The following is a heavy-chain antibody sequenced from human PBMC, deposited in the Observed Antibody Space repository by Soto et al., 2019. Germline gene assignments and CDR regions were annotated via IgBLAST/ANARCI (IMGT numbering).Heavy chain of an antibody. J-gene: IGHJ3*02. CDR3: ARGGEYSYGFNAFDI. CDR2: IYHSGST. CDR1: GGSIISSNW. V-gene: IGHV4-4*02. D-gene: IGHD5-18*01. Sequence: PSETLSLTCAVSGGSIISSNWWSWVRHPPGKGLEWIGEIYHSGSTNYNPSLKSRVTISVDKSKNQFSLKLSSVTAADTAVYYCARGGEYSYGFNAFDIWGQGTMVTVSS.